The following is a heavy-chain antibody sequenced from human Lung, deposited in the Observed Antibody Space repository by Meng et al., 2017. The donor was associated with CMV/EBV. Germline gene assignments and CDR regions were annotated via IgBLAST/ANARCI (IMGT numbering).Heavy chain of an antibody. Sequence: GESLKISCAASGFTFSTYSMNWVRQAPGKGLEWVSSINNSSSYIYYADSVKGRFTISRDNAKNSLYLQMNSLRAEDTAVYYCARDLIVGTAYFDYWGQGTXVNVAS. V-gene: IGHV3-21*01. CDR1: GFTFSTYS. CDR2: INNSSSYI. J-gene: IGHJ4*02. D-gene: IGHD1-26*01. CDR3: ARDLIVGTAYFDY.